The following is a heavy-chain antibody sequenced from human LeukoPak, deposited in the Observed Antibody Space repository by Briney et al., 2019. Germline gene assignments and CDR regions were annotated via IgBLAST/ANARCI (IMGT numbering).Heavy chain of an antibody. CDR1: GFTFSSYA. D-gene: IGHD4-17*01. J-gene: IGHJ4*02. Sequence: PGGSLRLSCAASGFTFSSYAMSWVRQAPGKGLEWVSAISGSGGRTYYADSVKGRFTISRDNSKNTLYLQMNSLRAEDTAVYYCAKDLTVTTYYFDYWGQGTLVTVSS. V-gene: IGHV3-23*01. CDR3: AKDLTVTTYYFDY. CDR2: ISGSGGRT.